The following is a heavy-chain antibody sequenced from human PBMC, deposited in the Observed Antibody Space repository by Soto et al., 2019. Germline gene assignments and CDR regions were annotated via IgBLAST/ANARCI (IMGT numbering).Heavy chain of an antibody. CDR3: ARRGDYVWGSYRYTDY. Sequence: GESLKISCKGSGYSFTSYWISWVRQMPGKGLEWMGRIDPSDSYTNYSPSFQGHVTISADKSISTAYLQWSSLKASDTAMYYCARRGDYVWGSYRYTDYWGQGTLVTVSS. J-gene: IGHJ4*02. V-gene: IGHV5-10-1*01. D-gene: IGHD3-16*02. CDR1: GYSFTSYW. CDR2: IDPSDSYT.